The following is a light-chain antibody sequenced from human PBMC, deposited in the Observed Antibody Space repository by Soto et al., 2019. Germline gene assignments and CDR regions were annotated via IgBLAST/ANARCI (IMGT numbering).Light chain of an antibody. CDR3: QLYGSSPRA. V-gene: IGKV3-20*01. Sequence: EIVLTQSPGTLSLSPGERATLSCRASQSVRSNYLAWYQQKPGRAPRLLIYGASSRATGIPDRFSGSGSGTDFTLTISRLEPEDFAVYYCQLYGSSPRAFGGGTKVEI. CDR2: GAS. J-gene: IGKJ4*01. CDR1: QSVRSNY.